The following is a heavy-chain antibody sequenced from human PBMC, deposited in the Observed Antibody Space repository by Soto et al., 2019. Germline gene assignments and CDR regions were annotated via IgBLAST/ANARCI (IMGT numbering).Heavy chain of an antibody. D-gene: IGHD5-12*01. CDR1: GGSISSYY. CDR3: ARAERWLQLSLAY. V-gene: IGHV4-59*01. Sequence: PWETLSLTCTVSGGSISSYYWSWIRQPPGKGLEWIGYIYYSGSTNYNPSLKSRVTISVDTSKNQFSLKLSSVTAADTAVYYCARAERWLQLSLAYWGQGTLVTVSS. J-gene: IGHJ4*02. CDR2: IYYSGST.